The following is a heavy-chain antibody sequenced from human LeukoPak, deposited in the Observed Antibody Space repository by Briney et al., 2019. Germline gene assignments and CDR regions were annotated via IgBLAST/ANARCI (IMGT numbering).Heavy chain of an antibody. CDR1: GGSISSYY. CDR2: IYYSGST. D-gene: IGHD6-13*01. Sequence: KPSETLSLTCTVSGGSISSYYWSWIRQPPGKGLEWIGYIYYSGSTNYNPSLKSRVTISVDTSKNQFSLKLSSVTAADTAVYYCARQVVAAADGTTGAFDIWGQGTMVTVSS. J-gene: IGHJ3*02. V-gene: IGHV4-59*08. CDR3: ARQVVAAADGTTGAFDI.